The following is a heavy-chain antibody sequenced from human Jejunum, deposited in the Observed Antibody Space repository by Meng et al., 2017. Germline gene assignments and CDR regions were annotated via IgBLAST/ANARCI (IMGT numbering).Heavy chain of an antibody. D-gene: IGHD6-13*01. CDR3: AREGVSYQLETRLAH. CDR2: IIPYIGRP. V-gene: IGHV1-69*13. Sequence: SVKVSCKASGGAFSPFGINWVRQAPGQGLEWMGGIIPYIGRPTYALRFQGRVTITADEYTSTAYLEVSSLKSEDTAVYFCAREGVSYQLETRLAHWGQGTLVTVSS. J-gene: IGHJ4*02. CDR1: GGAFSPFG.